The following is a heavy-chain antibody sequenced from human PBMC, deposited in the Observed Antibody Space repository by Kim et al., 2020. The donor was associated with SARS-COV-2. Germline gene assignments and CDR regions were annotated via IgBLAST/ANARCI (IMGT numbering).Heavy chain of an antibody. V-gene: IGHV1-69*13. J-gene: IGHJ4*02. CDR2: IIPIFGTA. D-gene: IGHD6-6*01. CDR3: ARSEMGSSSEFDY. Sequence: SVKVSCKASGGTFSSYAISWVRQAPGQGLEWMGGIIPIFGTANYAQKFQGRVTITADESTSTAYMELSSLRSEDTAVYYCARSEMGSSSEFDYWGQGTLVTVSS. CDR1: GGTFSSYA.